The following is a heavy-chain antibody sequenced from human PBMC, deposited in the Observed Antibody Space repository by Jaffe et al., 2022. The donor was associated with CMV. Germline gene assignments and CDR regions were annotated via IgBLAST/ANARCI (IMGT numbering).Heavy chain of an antibody. CDR1: GFTVSSNY. V-gene: IGHV3-53*02. CDR3: ARGENYYDSSGCIDY. Sequence: EVQLVETGGGLIQPGGSLRLSCAASGFTVSSNYMSWVRQAPGKGLEWVSVIYSGGSTYYADSVKGRFTISRDNSKNTLYLQMNSLRAEDTAVYYCARGENYYDSSGCIDYWGQGTLVTVSS. D-gene: IGHD3-22*01. J-gene: IGHJ4*02. CDR2: IYSGGST.